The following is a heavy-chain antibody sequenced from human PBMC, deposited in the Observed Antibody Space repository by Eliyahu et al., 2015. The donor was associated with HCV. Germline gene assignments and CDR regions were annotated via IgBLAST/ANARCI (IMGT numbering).Heavy chain of an antibody. J-gene: IGHJ4*02. D-gene: IGHD6-13*01. V-gene: IGHV3-11*01. CDR2: ISSSGSTI. Sequence: QVQLVESGGGLVKPGGSLRLSXAASGXXFSDYYMXWIRQAXGKGLEWVSYISSSGSTIYYADSVKGRFTISRDNAKNSLYLQMNSLRAEDTAVYYCARERQQLVRGGFDYWGQGTLVTVSS. CDR3: ARERQQLVRGGFDY. CDR1: GXXFSDYY.